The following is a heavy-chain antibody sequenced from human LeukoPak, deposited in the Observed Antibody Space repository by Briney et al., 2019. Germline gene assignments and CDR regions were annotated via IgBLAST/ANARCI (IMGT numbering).Heavy chain of an antibody. CDR2: IWSDGSNK. CDR1: GFTFSSFG. J-gene: IGHJ4*02. V-gene: IGHV3-33*01. CDR3: ARDPGRTGFDY. D-gene: IGHD1/OR15-1a*01. Sequence: SGGSLRLSCAASGFTFSSFGIHWVRQTPGKGLEWVAAIWSDGSNKYYADSVKGRFTISRDNSKNTLSLQMNSLRAEDTAVYYCARDPGRTGFDYWGQGTLVTVSS.